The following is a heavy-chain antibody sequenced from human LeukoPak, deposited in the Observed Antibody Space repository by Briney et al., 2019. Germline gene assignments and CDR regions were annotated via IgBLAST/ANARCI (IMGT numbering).Heavy chain of an antibody. Sequence: GGSLRLSCAASGFTFSGSAMHWVRQASGKGLEWVGRIRSKANSYATASAASVKGRFTISRDDSKNTAYLQMNSLKTEDTAVYYCAKEGRGAVGWYWANYYYMDVWGKGTTVTISS. J-gene: IGHJ6*03. V-gene: IGHV3-73*01. CDR3: AKEGRGAVGWYWANYYYMDV. D-gene: IGHD6-19*01. CDR2: IRSKANSYAT. CDR1: GFTFSGSA.